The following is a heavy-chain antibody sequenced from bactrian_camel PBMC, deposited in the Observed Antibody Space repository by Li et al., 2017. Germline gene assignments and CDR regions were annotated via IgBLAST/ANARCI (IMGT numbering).Heavy chain of an antibody. Sequence: HVQLVESGGGSVQAGETLRLSCTASGFTFDDSSDMGWYRQAPGNECELVSIISSGGSTYYADSVKGRFTISRDNGKNTVYLQMNALKPEDTATYYCAIGLFADFGLGRGTQVTVS. CDR1: GFTFDDSSD. V-gene: IGHV3S55*01. CDR2: ISSGGST. D-gene: IGHD5*01. J-gene: IGHJ4*01.